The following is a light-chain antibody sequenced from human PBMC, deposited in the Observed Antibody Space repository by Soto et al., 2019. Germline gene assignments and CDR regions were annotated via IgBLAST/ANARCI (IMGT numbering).Light chain of an antibody. V-gene: IGLV2-11*01. CDR3: CSYAGSLWV. J-gene: IGLJ3*02. CDR2: DVS. Sequence: QSALTQPRSVSGSPGQSVTISCTGTSSDVGGYNYVSWYQQHPGKAPKLMIYDVSKRPSGVPDRFSGSKSGNTASLTISGLQAEDEADYYCCSYAGSLWVFGGETKLTVL. CDR1: SSDVGGYNY.